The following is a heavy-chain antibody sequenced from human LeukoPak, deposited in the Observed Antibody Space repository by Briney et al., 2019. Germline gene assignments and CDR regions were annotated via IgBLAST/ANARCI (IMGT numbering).Heavy chain of an antibody. J-gene: IGHJ6*02. D-gene: IGHD6-19*01. Sequence: ASVKVSCKAPGYTFTSYDINWVRQATGQGLEWMGWMNPNSGNTGYAQKFQGRVTMTRNTSISTAYMELSSLRSEDTAVYYCAREAPYGSGWSSYYYYGMDVWGQGTTVTVSS. CDR3: AREAPYGSGWSSYYYYGMDV. V-gene: IGHV1-8*01. CDR1: GYTFTSYD. CDR2: MNPNSGNT.